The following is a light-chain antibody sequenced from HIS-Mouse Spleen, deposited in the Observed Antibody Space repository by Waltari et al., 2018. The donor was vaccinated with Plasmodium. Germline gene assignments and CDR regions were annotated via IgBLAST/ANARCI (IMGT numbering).Light chain of an antibody. CDR2: GAS. V-gene: IGKV3-15*01. CDR3: QQYNNWSFT. J-gene: IGKJ3*01. CDR1: QSVSSN. Sequence: EIVMTQSPATLSVSPGERATLSCRASQSVSSNLAWYQQKPGQAPRLLIYGASSRATVIPARFSGSGSGTEFTLTISSLQSEDFAVYDCQQYNNWSFTFGPGTKVDIK.